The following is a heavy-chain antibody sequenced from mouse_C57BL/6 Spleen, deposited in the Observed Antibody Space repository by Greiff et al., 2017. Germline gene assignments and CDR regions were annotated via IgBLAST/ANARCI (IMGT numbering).Heavy chain of an antibody. CDR2: IYPGSGNT. J-gene: IGHJ1*03. Sequence: QVQLQQSGPELVKPGASVKISCTASGYSFTSYYIHWVKQRPGQGLEWIGWIYPGSGNTKYTEKFKGKATLTADTSSSTAYMQLSSLTSEDAAVYECARGTYYYGAYFDGWGTGTTVTV. V-gene: IGHV1-66*01. CDR3: ARGTYYYGAYFDG. CDR1: GYSFTSYY. D-gene: IGHD1-1*01.